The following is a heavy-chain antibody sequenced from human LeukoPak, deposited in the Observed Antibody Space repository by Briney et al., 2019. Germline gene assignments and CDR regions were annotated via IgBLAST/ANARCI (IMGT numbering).Heavy chain of an antibody. J-gene: IGHJ4*02. V-gene: IGHV3-11*05. CDR3: ARDYYDISGYSLDY. CDR1: GFTFSDYY. CDR2: ISSSSSYT. Sequence: GGSLRLSCAASGFTFSDYYMNWIRQAPGKGLEWVSYISSSSSYTKYADSVKGRFTISRDNAKNSLYLQMNSLRAEDAAIQYCARDYYDISGYSLDYWGQGTLVTVSS. D-gene: IGHD3-22*01.